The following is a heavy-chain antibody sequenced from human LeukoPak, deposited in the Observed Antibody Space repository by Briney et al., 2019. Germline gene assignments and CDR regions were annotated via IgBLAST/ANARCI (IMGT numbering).Heavy chain of an antibody. CDR1: GYTFTSYG. D-gene: IGHD2-2*02. J-gene: IGHJ4*02. CDR3: ARDERYCSSTSCYNFDY. Sequence: ASVKVSCKASGYTFTSYGISWVRQAPGQGLEWMGWISAYNGNTNYAQKLQGRVTMTTDTSTSTAYMELRGLRSDDTAVYYCARDERYCSSTSCYNFDYWGQGTLVTVSS. V-gene: IGHV1-18*01. CDR2: ISAYNGNT.